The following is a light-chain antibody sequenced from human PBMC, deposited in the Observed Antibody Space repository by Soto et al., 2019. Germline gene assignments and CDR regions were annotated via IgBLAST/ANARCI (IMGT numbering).Light chain of an antibody. Sequence: QSALTQPRSVSGSPGQSVTISCTGTRRDVGGYNYVSWYQQHPGKAPKLMIYDVTRRPSGVPDRFSGSKSGNTASLTISGLQAEDEAYYFYCSYAGIYTVFGGGTKLTVL. CDR1: RRDVGGYNY. CDR3: CSYAGIYTV. J-gene: IGLJ3*02. V-gene: IGLV2-11*01. CDR2: DVT.